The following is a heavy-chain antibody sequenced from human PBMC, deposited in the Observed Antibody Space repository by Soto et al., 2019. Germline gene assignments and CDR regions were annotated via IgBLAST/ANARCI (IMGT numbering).Heavy chain of an antibody. D-gene: IGHD6-19*01. V-gene: IGHV4-31*03. CDR1: GGSISSGGYY. CDR2: IYYSGST. Sequence: SETRSLTCTVSGGSISSGGYYWSWIRQHPGRGLEWIGYIYYSGSTYYNPSLKSRVTISVDTSKNQFSLKLSSVTAADTAVYYCASGYSSGPPRFDYWGQGTLVTVS. J-gene: IGHJ4*02. CDR3: ASGYSSGPPRFDY.